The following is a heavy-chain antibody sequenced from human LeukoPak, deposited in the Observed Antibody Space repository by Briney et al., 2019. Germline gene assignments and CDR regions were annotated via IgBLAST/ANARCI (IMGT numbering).Heavy chain of an antibody. D-gene: IGHD5-18*01. CDR2: IRSSSYT. J-gene: IGHJ4*02. Sequence: GGSLRLSCAASGFTFSDYYMSWIRQAPGKGLEWVSYIRSSSYTNYADSVKGRFTISRDNAKNSLYLQMNSLRAEDTAVYYCARLVEGYSFPAGFDYWGQGTLVTVSS. CDR3: ARLVEGYSFPAGFDY. V-gene: IGHV3-11*06. CDR1: GFTFSDYY.